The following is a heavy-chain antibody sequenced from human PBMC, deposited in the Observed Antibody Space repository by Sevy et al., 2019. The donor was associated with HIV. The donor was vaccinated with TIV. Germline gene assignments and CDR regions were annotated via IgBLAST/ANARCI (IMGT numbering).Heavy chain of an antibody. CDR2: IDSDGST. Sequence: GGSLRLSCAASGFTVSSNYMSWVRQAPGKGLEWVSVIDSDGSTYYADSVKGRFTISRDNSKNTLYLQMNSLRAEDTAVYYCARRLNYCYGMDVWGQGTTVTVSS. J-gene: IGHJ6*02. V-gene: IGHV3-53*01. D-gene: IGHD2-15*01. CDR1: GFTVSSNY. CDR3: ARRLNYCYGMDV.